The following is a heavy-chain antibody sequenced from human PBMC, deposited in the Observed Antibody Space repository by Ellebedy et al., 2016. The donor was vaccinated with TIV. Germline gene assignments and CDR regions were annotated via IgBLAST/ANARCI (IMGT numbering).Heavy chain of an antibody. J-gene: IGHJ4*02. Sequence: AASVKASCKASGYTFTSYAMHWVRQAPGQRLEWMGWINAGNGNTKYSQKFQGRVTITRDTSASTAYMELSSLRSEDTAVYYCARNSWGSGWFLFDYWGQGTLVTVSS. V-gene: IGHV1-3*01. CDR1: GYTFTSYA. D-gene: IGHD6-19*01. CDR2: INAGNGNT. CDR3: ARNSWGSGWFLFDY.